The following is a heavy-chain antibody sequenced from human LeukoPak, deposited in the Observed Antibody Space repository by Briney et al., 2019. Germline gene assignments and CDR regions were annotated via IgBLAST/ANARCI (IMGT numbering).Heavy chain of an antibody. J-gene: IGHJ4*02. D-gene: IGHD3-10*01. CDR2: IYYSGST. V-gene: IGHV4-39*01. Sequence: SETLSLTCTVSGGSISSSSYYWGWIRQPPGKGLEWIGSIYYSGSTYYNPSLKSRVTISVDTSKNQFSLKLSSVTAADTAVYYCARVFMVRGAYFDYWGQGTLVTVSS. CDR1: GGSISSSSYY. CDR3: ARVFMVRGAYFDY.